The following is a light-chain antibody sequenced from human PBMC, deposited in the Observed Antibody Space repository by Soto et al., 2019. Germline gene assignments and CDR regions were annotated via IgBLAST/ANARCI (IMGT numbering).Light chain of an antibody. Sequence: TGMTEFPTPPSVAPRGRSPPSCRASQDGKDNLVWYQQSPGQPPRLLIYGASDRVAGVPDRFSGSGSGTDFTLTISGLQSEDCAVYYCQQYNEWPRTFGQGTKLEIK. CDR3: QQYNEWPRT. CDR2: GAS. J-gene: IGKJ2*01. CDR1: QDGKDN. V-gene: IGKV3-15*01.